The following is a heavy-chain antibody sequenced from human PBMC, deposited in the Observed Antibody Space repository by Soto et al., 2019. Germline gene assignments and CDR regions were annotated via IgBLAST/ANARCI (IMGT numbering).Heavy chain of an antibody. CDR2: MSYDGSDK. J-gene: IGHJ4*02. Sequence: QVQLVESGGGVVQPGRSLRLSCAASGFSFRSYAMHWVRQAPGKGLEWVAVMSYDGSDKDYADSVKGRFTISRDNSKNTLCRQMSRRRVEDTAVYDCARARLDTPALEYWGQGTLVTVSS. D-gene: IGHD2-2*01. CDR1: GFSFRSYA. V-gene: IGHV3-30-3*01. CDR3: ARARLDTPALEY.